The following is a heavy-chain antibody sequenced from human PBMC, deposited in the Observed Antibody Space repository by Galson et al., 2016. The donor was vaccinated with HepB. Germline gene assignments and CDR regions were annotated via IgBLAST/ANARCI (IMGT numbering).Heavy chain of an antibody. CDR1: GFGLGGNA. D-gene: IGHD3-3*01. CDR3: AKDLVGWSFDY. CDR2: IEGSNDNT. V-gene: IGHV3-23*01. J-gene: IGHJ4*02. Sequence: SLRLSCAASGFGLGGNAMTWVRQAPGKGLEWVAGIEGSNDNTHYADSVKGRFTISRDKSKNTLDLQMNTLRAEDTAVYFCAKDLVGWSFDYWGQGALVSVSS.